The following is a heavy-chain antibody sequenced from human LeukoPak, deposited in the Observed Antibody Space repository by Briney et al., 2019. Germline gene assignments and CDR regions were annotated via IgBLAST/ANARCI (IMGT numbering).Heavy chain of an antibody. V-gene: IGHV5-51*01. CDR1: GYILTRNW. CDR3: ARHGSSWYGDYYYYIDV. J-gene: IGHJ6*03. D-gene: IGHD6-13*01. Sequence: GESLKISSKISGYILTRNWIGWVGQVPGKGREWMGIIYPGDSDTRYSPSFQGQVTISADKCISTAYLQWSSLKASDTAMYYCARHGSSWYGDYYYYIDVWGKGTTVTVSS. CDR2: IYPGDSDT.